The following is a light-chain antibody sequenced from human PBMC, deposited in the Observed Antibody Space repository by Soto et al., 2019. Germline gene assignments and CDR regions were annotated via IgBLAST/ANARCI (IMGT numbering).Light chain of an antibody. J-gene: IGLJ1*01. CDR2: EVS. V-gene: IGLV2-8*01. CDR3: NSYAGSNLFYF. CDR1: SSDVGGYNY. Sequence: QSALTQPPSASGSPGQSVTISCTGTSSDVGGYNYVSWYQQHAGQAPKLVIYEVSKRPSGFPDRFSGSKSGNTASLTVSGLQTEDEADYYCNSYAGSNLFYFFGTGTKLTVL.